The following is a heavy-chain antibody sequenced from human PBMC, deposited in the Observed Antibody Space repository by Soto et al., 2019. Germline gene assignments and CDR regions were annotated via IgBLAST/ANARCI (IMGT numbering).Heavy chain of an antibody. J-gene: IGHJ6*02. Sequence: ETLSLTCAVSGGSISSGGYSWTWVRQAPGKGLEWVANIKQDGSEKYYVDSVKGRFTISRDNAKNSLYLQMNSLRAEDTAVYYCAREGFRGVMSYYGMDVWGQGTTVT. CDR3: AREGFRGVMSYYGMDV. D-gene: IGHD3-16*01. V-gene: IGHV3-7*04. CDR1: GGSISSGGYS. CDR2: IKQDGSEK.